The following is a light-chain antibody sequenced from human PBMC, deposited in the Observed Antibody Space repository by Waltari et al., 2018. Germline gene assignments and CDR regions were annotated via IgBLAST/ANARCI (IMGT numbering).Light chain of an antibody. CDR3: QQSYSAPRT. CDR2: AAS. J-gene: IGKJ1*01. V-gene: IGKV1-39*01. CDR1: QSISSF. Sequence: DIQMTQSPSSLSASVGDRVTITCRASQSISSFLNWYQQKPGNAPKLLIYAASSLQSGVPLRFSGSGSGTDFTLTISSLQPEDFATYYCQQSYSAPRTFGQGTKVEIK.